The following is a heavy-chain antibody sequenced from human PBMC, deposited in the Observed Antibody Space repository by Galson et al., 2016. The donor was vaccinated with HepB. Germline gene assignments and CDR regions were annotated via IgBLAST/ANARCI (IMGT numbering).Heavy chain of an antibody. Sequence: SLRLSCAASGLTFSSFAMSWVRRAPGKGLEWVSTISGSGRGIYYADSVKGRFTISRDNTKNTLYLQMNSLTAEDTAVYYCAKDKGLTIWNYCFDYWGQGTLVTASS. V-gene: IGHV3-23*01. D-gene: IGHD3-3*01. CDR3: AKDKGLTIWNYCFDY. CDR1: GLTFSSFA. CDR2: ISGSGRGI. J-gene: IGHJ4*02.